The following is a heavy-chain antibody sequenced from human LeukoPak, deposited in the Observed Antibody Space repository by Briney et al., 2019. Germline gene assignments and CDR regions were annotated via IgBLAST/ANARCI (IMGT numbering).Heavy chain of an antibody. CDR3: ARREYEILTGYTP. V-gene: IGHV1-18*01. J-gene: IGHJ5*02. CDR1: GYTFASYG. D-gene: IGHD3-9*01. CDR2: ISAYNGNT. Sequence: AASVSVSWKASGYTFASYGISWVRQAPGQGLEWMGWISAYNGNTNYAQKLQGRVTMATDTSTSTAYMELRSLRSDDTAVYYCARREYEILTGYTPWGQGTLVTVSS.